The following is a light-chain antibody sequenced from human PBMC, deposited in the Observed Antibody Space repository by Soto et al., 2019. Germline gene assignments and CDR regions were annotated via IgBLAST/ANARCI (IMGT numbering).Light chain of an antibody. V-gene: IGKV1-9*01. CDR2: AAS. Sequence: DIQLTQSPSFLSASVGDRVTITCRASQGISSYLAWYQQKPGKAPKLLIYAASTLQSGVPSRFSGSGSGTEFTLTISSLQPEDFATYYCQQLNSYPRMYTFVQGTKLEIK. CDR3: QQLNSYPRMYT. CDR1: QGISSY. J-gene: IGKJ2*01.